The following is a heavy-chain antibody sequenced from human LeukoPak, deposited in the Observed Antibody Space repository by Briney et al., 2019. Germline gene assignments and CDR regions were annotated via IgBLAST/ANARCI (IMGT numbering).Heavy chain of an antibody. V-gene: IGHV5-51*01. D-gene: IGHD3-10*01. CDR1: GYSFTSYW. J-gene: IGHJ4*02. CDR3: ARGPYYYGSGSYFDY. CDR2: IYPGDSDT. Sequence: GESLKISCKGSGYSFTSYWIGWVRQMPGKGLKWMGIIYPGDSDTRYSPSFQGQVTISADKSIGTAYLQWSSLKASDTAMYYCARGPYYYGSGSYFDYWGQGTLVTVSS.